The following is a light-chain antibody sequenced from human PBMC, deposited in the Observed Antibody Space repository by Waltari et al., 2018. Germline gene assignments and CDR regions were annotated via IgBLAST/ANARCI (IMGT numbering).Light chain of an antibody. CDR1: QIITSW. CDR3: QQYNSAPYS. V-gene: IGKV1-5*01. J-gene: IGKJ2*03. CDR2: KAS. Sequence: DIQMTQSPSSLSASVGDKVTITCQASQIITSWLAWYQQKPGKAPKPLIYKASSLESGVPSRVSGSGSGTDFTLTISSLQPEDFATYYCQQYNSAPYSFGQGTKVEIK.